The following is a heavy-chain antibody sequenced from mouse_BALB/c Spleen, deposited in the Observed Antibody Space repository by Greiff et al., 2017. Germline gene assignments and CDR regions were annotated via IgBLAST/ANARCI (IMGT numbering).Heavy chain of an antibody. D-gene: IGHD2-10*02. CDR2: ISYSGST. V-gene: IGHV3-2*02. CDR1: GYSITSDYA. J-gene: IGHJ3*01. Sequence: EVQLQESGPGLVKPSQSLSLTCTVTGYSITSDYAWNWIRQFPGNKLEWMGYISYSGSTSYNPSLKSRISITRDTSKNQFFLQLNSVTTEDTATYYCAREGYGNPEAYWGQGTLVTVSA. CDR3: AREGYGNPEAY.